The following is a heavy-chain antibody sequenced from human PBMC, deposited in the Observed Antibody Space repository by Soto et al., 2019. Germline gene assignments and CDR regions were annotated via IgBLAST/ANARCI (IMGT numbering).Heavy chain of an antibody. Sequence: GGSLRLSCAASGFTFSSYGMHWVRQAPGKGLEWVAVIWYDGSNKYYADSVKGRFTISRDNSKNTLYLQMNSLRAEDTAVYYCARDEIGHYGDYGDYYYYYGMDVWGQGTTVTVSS. J-gene: IGHJ6*02. CDR2: IWYDGSNK. V-gene: IGHV3-33*01. CDR3: ARDEIGHYGDYGDYYYYYGMDV. D-gene: IGHD4-17*01. CDR1: GFTFSSYG.